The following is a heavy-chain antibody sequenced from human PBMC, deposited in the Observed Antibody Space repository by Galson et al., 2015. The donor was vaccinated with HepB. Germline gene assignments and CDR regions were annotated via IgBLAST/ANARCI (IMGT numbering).Heavy chain of an antibody. CDR2: ISYDGSSK. Sequence: SLRLSCAASGFSFSSYAMHWVRQAPGKGLEWVAVISYDGSSKYYADSVKGRFTISRDNSNSTLFLQMNSLRPEDTALYYCARDANYYGSGSYLDYWGQGTLVTVSS. V-gene: IGHV3-30*04. D-gene: IGHD3-10*01. CDR3: ARDANYYGSGSYLDY. J-gene: IGHJ4*02. CDR1: GFSFSSYA.